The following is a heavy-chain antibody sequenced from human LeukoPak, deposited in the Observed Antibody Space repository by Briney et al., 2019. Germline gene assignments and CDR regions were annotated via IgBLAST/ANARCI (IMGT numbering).Heavy chain of an antibody. V-gene: IGHV4-39*01. CDR3: ARHKGSYSHLDS. CDR1: GDSISTSGYY. D-gene: IGHD1-26*01. J-gene: IGHJ4*02. CDR2: IYFSGST. Sequence: PSETLSLTCTVSGDSISTSGYYWGWIRQPPGKGLEWIGSIYFSGSTYYNPSLKNRVSISVDTSKNQFSLKLTSVNAADPAVYYCARHKGSYSHLDSWGQGTLVTVSS.